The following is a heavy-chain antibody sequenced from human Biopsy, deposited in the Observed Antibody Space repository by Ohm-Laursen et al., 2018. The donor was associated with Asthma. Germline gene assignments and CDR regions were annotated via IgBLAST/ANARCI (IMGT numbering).Heavy chain of an antibody. J-gene: IGHJ4*02. D-gene: IGHD5-24*01. V-gene: IGHV3-30-3*01. CDR2: ISYDGSNK. Sequence: SLRLSRAASGFTFSTYAMHWVRQAPGKGLEWVAVISYDGSNKYYADSVKGRFTISRDNSKNTLYLQMNSLRGDDTAVYYCARDMNRDGWYFDYWGQGPLVTVSS. CDR1: GFTFSTYA. CDR3: ARDMNRDGWYFDY.